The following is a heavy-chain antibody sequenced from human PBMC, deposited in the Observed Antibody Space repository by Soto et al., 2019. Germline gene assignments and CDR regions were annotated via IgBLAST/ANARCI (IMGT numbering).Heavy chain of an antibody. Sequence: GGSLSLSCAASGFTINRNDMYWVRQAPGKGLEWVAVMSFDGNHQHYADSVKGRFTISRDNSKNTLSLEMNSLRRDDTAVYYCASCERFPRVGVDYYALDVWGQGTTVTVSS. CDR2: MSFDGNHQ. D-gene: IGHD3-3*01. CDR3: ASCERFPRVGVDYYALDV. J-gene: IGHJ6*02. V-gene: IGHV3-30*03. CDR1: GFTINRND.